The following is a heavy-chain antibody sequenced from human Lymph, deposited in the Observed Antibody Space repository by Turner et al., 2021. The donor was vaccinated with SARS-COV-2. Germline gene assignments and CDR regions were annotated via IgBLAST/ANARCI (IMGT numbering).Heavy chain of an antibody. CDR1: GFTFSNYV. CDR2: ISGSGART. Sequence: EVQLLESGGDLVQPGGSLRLCCAASGFTFSNYVMSWVRQAPGKVLEWVSDISGSGARTYYADSVKGRFTISRDNSKNTLFLQMNSLRADDTAIYYCAKSPLGEDYFDYWGQGTLVTVSS. J-gene: IGHJ4*02. CDR3: AKSPLGEDYFDY. V-gene: IGHV3-23*01. D-gene: IGHD3-16*01.